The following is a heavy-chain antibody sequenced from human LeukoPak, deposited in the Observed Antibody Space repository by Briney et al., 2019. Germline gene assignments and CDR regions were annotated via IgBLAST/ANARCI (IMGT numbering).Heavy chain of an antibody. CDR2: IRSKTDGGTT. V-gene: IGHV3-15*01. CDR1: GFTFGNAW. J-gene: IGHJ4*02. Sequence: GGSLRLSCAASGFTFGNAWMTWVRQAPGKGLEWVGRIRSKTDGGTTDYAALVKGRFTISRDDSKSTVYLQMSSLKDEDTAVYYCTNLRAYWGQGTLVTVSS. CDR3: TNLRAY.